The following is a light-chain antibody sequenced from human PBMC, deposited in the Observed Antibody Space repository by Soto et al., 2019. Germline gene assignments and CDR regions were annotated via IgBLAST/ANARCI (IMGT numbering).Light chain of an antibody. J-gene: IGKJ2*01. CDR3: MQVGQLPYT. CDR2: KVS. Sequence: VLSQTPLSSLVTLGQPASISCRSSQSLLHGDGNTYLSWLQQRPGQPPRLLIYKVSNRFSGVPDRLSGSGAGTDFTLTISRVEAEDVGVYYCMQVGQLPYTFGQGTKLEIK. V-gene: IGKV2-24*01. CDR1: QSLLHGDGNTY.